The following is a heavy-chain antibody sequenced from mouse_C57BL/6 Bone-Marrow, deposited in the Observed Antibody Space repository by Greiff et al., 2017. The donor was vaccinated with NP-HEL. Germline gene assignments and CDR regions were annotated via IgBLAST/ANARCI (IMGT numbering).Heavy chain of an antibody. CDR3: ARRGDY. Sequence: QVQLQQSGPELVKPGASVKISCKASGYAFSSSWMNWVKQRPGKGLEWIGRIYPGDGGTNYNGKFKGKATLTADKSSSTAYMQLSSLTSEDSAVYFCARRGDYWGQGTSVTVSS. J-gene: IGHJ4*01. CDR1: GYAFSSSW. CDR2: IYPGDGGT. V-gene: IGHV1-82*01.